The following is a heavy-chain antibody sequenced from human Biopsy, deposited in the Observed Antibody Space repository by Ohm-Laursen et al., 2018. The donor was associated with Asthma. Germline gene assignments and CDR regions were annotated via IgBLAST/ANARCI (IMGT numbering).Heavy chain of an antibody. Sequence: PSQTLSLTCPVSGDSITSGGCCWNWIRQHPGKGLEWFGFIHYSGSTSYNPSLKGGVTISVDTSKNQFSLKLSSVTAADTAVYYCARASVAASSNWSDPWGQGTLVTVSS. CDR1: GDSITSGGCC. CDR2: IHYSGST. D-gene: IGHD6-19*01. V-gene: IGHV4-30-4*08. J-gene: IGHJ5*02. CDR3: ARASVAASSNWSDP.